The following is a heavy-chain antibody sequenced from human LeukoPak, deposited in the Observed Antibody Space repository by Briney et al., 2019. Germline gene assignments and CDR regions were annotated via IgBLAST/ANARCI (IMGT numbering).Heavy chain of an antibody. CDR1: GFAFSRYA. J-gene: IGHJ4*02. D-gene: IGHD4-17*01. CDR3: AEVTNTVTWYYFDY. CDR2: ISGSGGRT. Sequence: GGSLRLSCAASGFAFSRYAMSWVRQAPGKGLEWVSGISGSGGRTYYADAVKGRFTISRDTSKNTLYLQMNSLRAEDTAVYYCAEVTNTVTWYYFDYWGQGTLVTVSS. V-gene: IGHV3-23*01.